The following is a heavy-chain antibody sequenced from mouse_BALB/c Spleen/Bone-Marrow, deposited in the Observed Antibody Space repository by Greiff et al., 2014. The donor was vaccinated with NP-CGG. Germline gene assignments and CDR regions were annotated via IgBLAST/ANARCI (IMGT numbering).Heavy chain of an antibody. J-gene: IGHJ3*01. V-gene: IGHV2-9*02. Sequence: QVQLKESGPGLVAPSQSLSITCTVSGFSLTSYGVHWVRQPPGKGLEWLGVIWAGGSTNYNSALMSRLSISKDNSKSQVFLKMNSLQTDDTAMYYCAREGGYYYGSRVAWFAYWDQGTLVTVSA. CDR3: AREGGYYYGSRVAWFAY. D-gene: IGHD1-1*01. CDR1: GFSLTSYG. CDR2: IWAGGST.